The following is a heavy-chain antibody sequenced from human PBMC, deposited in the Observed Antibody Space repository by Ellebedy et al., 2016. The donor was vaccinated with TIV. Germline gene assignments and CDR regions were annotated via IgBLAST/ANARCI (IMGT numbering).Heavy chain of an antibody. J-gene: IGHJ3*02. CDR2: IRSSRSFI. CDR3: ARPMVPYSSTWAGAFDI. Sequence: PGGSLRLSCAASGFMFSSYSMHWVRQAPGKGLEWVSSIRSSRSFIYYADSVKCRFTVSRDNAKNSLYLQMNSLRAEDTAVYYCARPMVPYSSTWAGAFDIWGRGTMVTVSS. CDR1: GFMFSSYS. D-gene: IGHD6-13*01. V-gene: IGHV3-21*01.